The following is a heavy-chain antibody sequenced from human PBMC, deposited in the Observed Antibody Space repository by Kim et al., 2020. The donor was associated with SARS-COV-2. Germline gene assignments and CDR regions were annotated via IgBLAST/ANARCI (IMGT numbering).Heavy chain of an antibody. CDR1: GYTFTGYY. D-gene: IGHD1-26*01. Sequence: ASVKVSCKASGYTFTGYYMHWVRQAPGQGLEWMGWINPNSGGTNYAQKFQGRVTMTRDTSISTAYMELSRLRSDDTAVYYCARDVTPWELRLSYWGQGTLVTVSS. V-gene: IGHV1-2*02. CDR3: ARDVTPWELRLSY. J-gene: IGHJ4*02. CDR2: INPNSGGT.